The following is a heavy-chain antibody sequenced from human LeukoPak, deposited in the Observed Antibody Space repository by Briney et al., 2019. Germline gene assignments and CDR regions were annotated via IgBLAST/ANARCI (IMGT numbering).Heavy chain of an antibody. Sequence: SETLSLTCTVSDGSISSYYWNWIRQSPGKGLEWIGDIYYSGSTNYNPSLKSRVTISVDTSKNQFSLRLTSVTAADTAVYYCAREGMAVGFARFPIFNYWGQGTLVTVSS. J-gene: IGHJ4*02. V-gene: IGHV4-59*01. CDR2: IYYSGST. CDR3: AREGMAVGFARFPIFNY. D-gene: IGHD6-19*01. CDR1: DGSISSYY.